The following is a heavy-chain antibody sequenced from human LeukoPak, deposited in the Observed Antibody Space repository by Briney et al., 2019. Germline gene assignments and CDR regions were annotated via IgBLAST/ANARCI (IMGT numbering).Heavy chain of an antibody. D-gene: IGHD1-26*01. Sequence: GGSLRLSCAASGFTFSNYGVHWVRQAPGKGLEWVSFIQYDGSNKYYVDSVKGRFTISRDNSKNTLNLQMDSLRPEDTAMYYCAKGIRAIGGTNFDSWGRGTLVTVSS. CDR3: AKGIRAIGGTNFDS. J-gene: IGHJ4*02. V-gene: IGHV3-30*02. CDR1: GFTFSNYG. CDR2: IQYDGSNK.